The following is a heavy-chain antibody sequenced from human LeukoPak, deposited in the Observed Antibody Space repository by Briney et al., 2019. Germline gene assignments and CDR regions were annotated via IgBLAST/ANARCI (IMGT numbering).Heavy chain of an antibody. CDR2: IYTSGST. Sequence: SETLSLTCTVSGGSISSYYWSWIRQPAGKGLEWIGRIYTSGSTNYNPSLKSRVTMSVDTSKNQFSLKLSSVTAADTAVYYCARVGVYCSSTSCSYDAFDIWSQGTMVTVSS. CDR3: ARVGVYCSSTSCSYDAFDI. V-gene: IGHV4-4*07. CDR1: GGSISSYY. J-gene: IGHJ3*02. D-gene: IGHD2-2*01.